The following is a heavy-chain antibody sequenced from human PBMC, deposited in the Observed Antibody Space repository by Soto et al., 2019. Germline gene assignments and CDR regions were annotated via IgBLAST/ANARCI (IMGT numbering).Heavy chain of an antibody. CDR3: ARSLRITGTPVGY. CDR1: GYTFTSYD. J-gene: IGHJ4*02. CDR2: MNPNSGNT. V-gene: IGHV1-8*01. D-gene: IGHD1-7*01. Sequence: GASVKVSCKASGYTFTSYDINWVRQATGQGLEWMGWMNPNSGNTGYAQKFQGRVTMTRNTSISTAYMELSSLRSEDTAVYYCARSLRITGTPVGYWGQGTLVTVSS.